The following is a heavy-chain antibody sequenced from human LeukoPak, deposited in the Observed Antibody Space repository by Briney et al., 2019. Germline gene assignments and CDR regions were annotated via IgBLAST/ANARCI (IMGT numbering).Heavy chain of an antibody. CDR1: GFSFSSYG. Sequence: GGSLRLSCAASGFSFSSYGMHWVRRAPGKGLEWVTFITYDGSDQYYADSVKGRFTFSRDNSLHTLYLQMNSLRPEDTAVYYCAKGSGYYFDYWGQGTLVTVSS. CDR2: ITYDGSDQ. CDR3: AKGSGYYFDY. J-gene: IGHJ4*02. V-gene: IGHV3-30*02. D-gene: IGHD3-22*01.